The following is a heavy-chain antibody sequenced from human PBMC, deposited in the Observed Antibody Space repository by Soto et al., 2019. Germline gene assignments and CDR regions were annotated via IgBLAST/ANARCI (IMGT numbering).Heavy chain of an antibody. CDR1: GFTFSSYA. V-gene: IGHV3-30-3*01. CDR3: ARGFESSGQYYYCDGIDV. Sequence: GGSLRLSCAASGFTFSSYAMHWVRQAPGKGLEWVAVISYDGSNKYYADSVKGRFTISRDNSKNTLYLQMNSLRAEDTAVYYCARGFESSGQYYYCDGIDVWGQGATVTVSS. J-gene: IGHJ6*02. D-gene: IGHD3-9*01. CDR2: ISYDGSNK.